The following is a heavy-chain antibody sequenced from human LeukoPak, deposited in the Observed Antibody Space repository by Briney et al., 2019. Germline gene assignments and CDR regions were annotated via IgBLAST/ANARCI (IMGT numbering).Heavy chain of an antibody. V-gene: IGHV3-21*01. D-gene: IGHD3-22*01. CDR2: ISSSSIYI. CDR1: GFTFSSYA. J-gene: IGHJ4*02. Sequence: GGSLRLSCAASGFTFSSYAVSWVRQAPGKGLEWVSSISSSSIYIYYADSVKGRFTISRDNPKNSLYLQMNSLRAEDTAVYYCASDSSGFYWGQGTLVTVSS. CDR3: ASDSSGFY.